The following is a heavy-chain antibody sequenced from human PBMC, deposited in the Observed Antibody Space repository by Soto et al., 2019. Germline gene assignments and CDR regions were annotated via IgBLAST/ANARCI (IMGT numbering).Heavy chain of an antibody. Sequence: GSLRLSCAASGFIFSRYEMNWVRQAPGKGLVWGSYISSRGSTTYYADTVKGRFTISRDNSKSTVYMQMNSLRAEDTAVYYCARGRGYYDTSGYYFGFWGQGTMVTVSS. J-gene: IGHJ4*01. V-gene: IGHV3-48*03. CDR2: ISSRGSTT. D-gene: IGHD3-22*01. CDR3: ARGRGYYDTSGYYFGF. CDR1: GFIFSRYE.